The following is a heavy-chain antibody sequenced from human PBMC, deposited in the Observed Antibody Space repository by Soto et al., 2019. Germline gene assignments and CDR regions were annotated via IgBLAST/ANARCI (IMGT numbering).Heavy chain of an antibody. CDR3: ARGIPVAGLGF. D-gene: IGHD6-19*01. Sequence: EVQLVESGGDLVQPGGSLRLSCAASGFTFSIYAMQWVRQAPGKGLEYISFISSNGGSTFYANSVKGRFTISRDNSKNTLYLQMDSLRPEDMGVYFCARGIPVAGLGFWGQGTLVTVSS. J-gene: IGHJ4*02. CDR2: ISSNGGST. CDR1: GFTFSIYA. V-gene: IGHV3-64*01.